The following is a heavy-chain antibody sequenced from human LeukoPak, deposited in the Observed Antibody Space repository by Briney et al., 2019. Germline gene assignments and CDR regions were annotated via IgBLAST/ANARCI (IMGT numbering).Heavy chain of an antibody. V-gene: IGHV3-74*01. CDR2: ISSGGANA. CDR3: VLLSLTPG. CDR1: GFTFSTYW. Sequence: GGSLRLSCAPSGFTFSTYWVHWVRQVPGRGLVCLSRISSGGANANYADSVNGRFTNSRDNAKNPLYLQMNSLRAEDTAVYYGVLLSLTPGWGQGTLVTVSS. J-gene: IGHJ4*02. D-gene: IGHD3-10*01.